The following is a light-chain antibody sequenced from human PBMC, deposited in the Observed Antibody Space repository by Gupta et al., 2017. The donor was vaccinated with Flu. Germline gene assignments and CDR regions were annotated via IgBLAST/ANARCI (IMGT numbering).Light chain of an antibody. CDR1: SSNLGSNP. CDR2: GNS. Sequence: QSVLSQPPSASETPAQRVTISCSGSSSNLGSNPVNWYQQVPGTAPKRHIYGNSKLPSGVPDRFSGSKSGTSASLAISGLQSEDEADYYCAAWDDSLNGHYVFGTGTKVTVL. V-gene: IGLV1-44*01. CDR3: AAWDDSLNGHYV. J-gene: IGLJ1*01.